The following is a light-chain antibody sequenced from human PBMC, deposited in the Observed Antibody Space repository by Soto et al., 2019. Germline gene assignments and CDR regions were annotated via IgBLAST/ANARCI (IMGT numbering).Light chain of an antibody. Sequence: QSALTQPRSVSGSPGQSVTISCTGTSSDVGGYNFVSWYQQHPGKAPKLMIYDVSKRPSGVPGRFSGSKSGNTASLTISGLQAEDEADYLCCSYAGSYTHVVFGGGTKLTVL. CDR3: CSYAGSYTHVV. J-gene: IGLJ2*01. CDR2: DVS. V-gene: IGLV2-11*01. CDR1: SSDVGGYNF.